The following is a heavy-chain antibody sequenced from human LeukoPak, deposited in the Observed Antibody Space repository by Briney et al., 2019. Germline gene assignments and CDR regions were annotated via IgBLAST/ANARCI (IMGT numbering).Heavy chain of an antibody. CDR3: ARTYGDLDYYYYGMDV. J-gene: IGHJ6*02. CDR1: GYAFTSYT. V-gene: IGHV1-46*01. D-gene: IGHD4-17*01. CDR2: INPSGGST. Sequence: ASVKVSCKTSGYAFTSYTMHWVRQAPGQGLEWMGIINPSGGSTSYAQKFQGRVTMTRDTSTSTVYMELSSLRSEDTAVYYCARTYGDLDYYYYGMDVWGQGTTVTVSS.